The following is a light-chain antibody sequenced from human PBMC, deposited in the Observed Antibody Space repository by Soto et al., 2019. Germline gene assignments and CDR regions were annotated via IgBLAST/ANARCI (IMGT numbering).Light chain of an antibody. J-gene: IGLJ1*01. CDR2: GNG. V-gene: IGLV1-40*01. CDR3: QSYDSSPSGSEV. Sequence: QSVLTQPPSVSAAPGQKVTISCSGSSSNIGAGHDVHWYQHLPGTTPKLLIYGNGNRPSGVPDRFSGSKSGTSASLAITGLQAEDEADYYCQSYDSSPSGSEVYGTGTKVTVL. CDR1: SSNIGAGHD.